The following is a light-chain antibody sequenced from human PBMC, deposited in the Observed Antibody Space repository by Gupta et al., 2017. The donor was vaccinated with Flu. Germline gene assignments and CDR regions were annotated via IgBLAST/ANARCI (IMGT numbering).Light chain of an antibody. J-gene: IGKJ1*01. V-gene: IGKV3-20*01. CDR2: GAS. CDR3: QQYCTSLWT. CDR1: QSVSSSY. Sequence: GTLSLSPGERATLSCRASQSVSSSYLAWNQQKPGQAPRLLMYGASSSATGIPDRFSGSGSGTDFTLTISRLEPEDFAVYYCQQYCTSLWTFGQGTKVEIK.